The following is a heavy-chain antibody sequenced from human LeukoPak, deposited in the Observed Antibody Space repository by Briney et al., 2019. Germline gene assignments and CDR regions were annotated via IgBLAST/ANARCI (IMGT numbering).Heavy chain of an antibody. CDR1: GFTFDDYA. Sequence: GGSLRLSCAASGFTFDDYAMHWVRQAPGKGLEWVSGISWNSGSIGYADSVKGRFTISRDNAKNSLYLQMNSLRAEDTALYYCAKDIDYGDYSRAIDYWGQGTLVTVSS. J-gene: IGHJ4*02. CDR3: AKDIDYGDYSRAIDY. CDR2: ISWNSGSI. D-gene: IGHD4-17*01. V-gene: IGHV3-9*01.